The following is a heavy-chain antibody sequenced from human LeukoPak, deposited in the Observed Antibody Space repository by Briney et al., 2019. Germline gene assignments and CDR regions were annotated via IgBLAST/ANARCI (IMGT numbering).Heavy chain of an antibody. D-gene: IGHD3-22*01. CDR3: AKDMRYYDSSGSLDY. V-gene: IGHV3-43*02. CDR2: ISGDGGST. CDR1: GFTFDDYA. J-gene: IGHJ4*02. Sequence: GGSLRLSCAASGFTFDDYAMHWVRQAPGKGLEWVSLISGDGGSTYYADSVKGRFTISRDNSKNSLYLQMNSLRTEDTALYYCAKDMRYYDSSGSLDYWGQGTLVTVSS.